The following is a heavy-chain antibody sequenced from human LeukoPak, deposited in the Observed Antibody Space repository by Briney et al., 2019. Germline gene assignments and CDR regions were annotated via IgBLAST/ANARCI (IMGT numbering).Heavy chain of an antibody. CDR2: ISSSGSVI. D-gene: IGHD3-10*01. CDR3: ARGGRFLWFGGDF. CDR1: GFTFSNAW. J-gene: IGHJ4*02. Sequence: QPGGSLRLSCAASGFTFSNAWMSWVRQAPGKGLEWVSYISSSGSVIYYADSVKGRFTISRDNAKNSLYLQMNSLRAEDTAVYYCARGGRFLWFGGDFWGPGTLVTVSS. V-gene: IGHV3-48*04.